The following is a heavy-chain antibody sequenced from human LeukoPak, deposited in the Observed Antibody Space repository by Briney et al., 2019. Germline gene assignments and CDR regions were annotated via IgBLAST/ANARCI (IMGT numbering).Heavy chain of an antibody. Sequence: ASVKVSCKASGYTFTSYYMHWVRQAPGQGLEWMGIINPSGGSTSYAQKFQGRVTMTRDTSTSTVYMELSSLRSEDTAVYYCARDHHYYYDSSGYYDYWGQGTLVTVSS. J-gene: IGHJ4*02. V-gene: IGHV1-46*01. D-gene: IGHD3-22*01. CDR2: INPSGGST. CDR1: GYTFTSYY. CDR3: ARDHHYYYDSSGYYDY.